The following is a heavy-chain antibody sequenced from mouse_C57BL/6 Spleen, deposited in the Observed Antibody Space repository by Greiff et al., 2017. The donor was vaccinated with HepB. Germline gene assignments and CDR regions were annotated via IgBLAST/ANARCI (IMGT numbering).Heavy chain of an antibody. V-gene: IGHV2-2*01. D-gene: IGHD2-4*01. CDR3: ARSYDYDRAWFAY. Sequence: VQLVESGPGLVQPSQSLYITCTVSGFSLTSYGVHWVRQSPGKGLEWLGVIWRGESTDYNEAFISRLSISKDNSKSQVFFKMTSLQADDTAIYYRARSYDYDRAWFAYWGQGTLVTVSA. CDR1: GFSLTSYG. J-gene: IGHJ3*01. CDR2: IWRGEST.